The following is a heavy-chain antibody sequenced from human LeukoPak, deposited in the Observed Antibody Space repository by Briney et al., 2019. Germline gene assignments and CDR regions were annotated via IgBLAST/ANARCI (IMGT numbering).Heavy chain of an antibody. CDR2: INPSNGAT. CDR3: ARDMWGISLIFP. Sequence: ASVKVSCKASGYIFRGYSIHWVRQVSGEGTEWMGFINPSNGATTYAEKFQARVAMSADTSINTAYMELTGLTSDDTAMYYCARDMWGISLIFPWGQGTLVTVSS. J-gene: IGHJ4*02. CDR1: GYIFRGYS. D-gene: IGHD3-10*01. V-gene: IGHV1-2*02.